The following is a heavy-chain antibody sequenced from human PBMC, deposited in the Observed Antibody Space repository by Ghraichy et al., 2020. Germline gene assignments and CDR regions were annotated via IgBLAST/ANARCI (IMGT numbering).Heavy chain of an antibody. D-gene: IGHD3-3*01. CDR3: AKDKHESDFGGNI. Sequence: GESLNISCAASGFTFSSYAMSWVRQAPGKGLEWVSVISGRGGNTYYTDSVKGRFTISRDNSKNTLYLQMNSLRPEDTAIYYCAKDKHESDFGGNIWGQGTMVTVSS. J-gene: IGHJ3*02. V-gene: IGHV3-23*01. CDR1: GFTFSSYA. CDR2: ISGRGGNT.